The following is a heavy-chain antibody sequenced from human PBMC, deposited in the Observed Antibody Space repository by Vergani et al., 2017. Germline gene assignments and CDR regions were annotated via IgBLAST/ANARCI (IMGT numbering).Heavy chain of an antibody. CDR3: AKDAIAARPDGLYYYYMDV. J-gene: IGHJ6*03. V-gene: IGHV3-30*18. CDR1: GFTFSSYG. CDR2: ISYDGSNK. Sequence: QVQLVESGGGVVQPGRSLRLSCAASGFTFSSYGMHWVRQAPGKGLEWVAVISYDGSNKYYADSVKGRFTISRDNSKITLYLQMNSLRAEDTAVYYCAKDAIAARPDGLYYYYMDVWGKXP. D-gene: IGHD6-6*01.